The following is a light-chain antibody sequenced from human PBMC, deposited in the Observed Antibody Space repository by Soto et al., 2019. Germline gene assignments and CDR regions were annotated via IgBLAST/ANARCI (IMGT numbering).Light chain of an antibody. J-gene: IGKJ1*01. CDR1: QSIGNF. V-gene: IGKV1-5*03. CDR3: QQYNHYPWT. CDR2: MAS. Sequence: DIQMTQSPSILSASVGDRVTITCRASQSIGNFLAWFQQKPGRAPELLFYMASILNSGVPSRFGGSGSGTEFTLTISGLQPDDFATYYCQQYNHYPWTFGQGAKVEI.